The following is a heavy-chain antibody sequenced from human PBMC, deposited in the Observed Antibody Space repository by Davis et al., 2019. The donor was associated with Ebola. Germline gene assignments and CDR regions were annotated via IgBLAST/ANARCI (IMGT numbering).Heavy chain of an antibody. V-gene: IGHV4-30-4*08. D-gene: IGHD3-22*01. J-gene: IGHJ2*01. Sequence: SETLSLTCAVSGGSISSGGYYWSWIRQHPGKGLEWIGYIYYSGSTYYNPSLKSRVTISVDTSKNLFSLKLSSVTAADTAVYYCARVLGYYYDSSGYYRSYWYFDLWGRGTLVTVSS. CDR2: IYYSGST. CDR3: ARVLGYYYDSSGYYRSYWYFDL. CDR1: GGSISSGGYY.